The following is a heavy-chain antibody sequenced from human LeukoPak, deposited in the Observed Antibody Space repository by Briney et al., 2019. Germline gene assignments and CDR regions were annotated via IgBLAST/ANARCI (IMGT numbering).Heavy chain of an antibody. D-gene: IGHD3-10*01. CDR1: GFTFSSDA. V-gene: IGHV3-23*01. CDR3: AKGREDYNWFDP. CDR2: ISGNGGST. J-gene: IGHJ5*02. Sequence: PGGSLRLSCSASGFTFSSDAMSWVRQAPGKGLEWVSVISGNGGSTYYADSVKGRFTISRDNSKNTLYLQMNSLRAEDTAAYYCAKGREDYNWFDPWGQGTLVTASS.